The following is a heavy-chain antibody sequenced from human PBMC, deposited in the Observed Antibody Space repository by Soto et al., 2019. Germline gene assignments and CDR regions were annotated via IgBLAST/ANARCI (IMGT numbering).Heavy chain of an antibody. CDR3: ARALYSSSWYRGNYYYYYGMDV. CDR2: ISSSGSTI. J-gene: IGHJ6*02. CDR1: GFTFSSYE. Sequence: GGSLRLSCAASGFTFSSYEMNWVRQAPGKGLEWVSYISSSGSTIYYADSVKGRFTISRDNAQNSLYLQMNSLRAEDTAVYYCARALYSSSWYRGNYYYYYGMDVWGQGTTVTVSS. D-gene: IGHD6-13*01. V-gene: IGHV3-48*03.